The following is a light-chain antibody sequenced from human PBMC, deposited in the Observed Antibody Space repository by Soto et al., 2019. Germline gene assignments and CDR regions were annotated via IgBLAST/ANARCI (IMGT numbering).Light chain of an antibody. CDR3: QQSYNTPLT. Sequence: DIQMTQSPSSLSASVGGRVTITCRTSQSITTFLNWYRQKPGKAPKLLIYGASTLQSGVPSRFSGSGSGTDFTLTISSLQPEDFATYYCQQSYNTPLTFGGGTKVDIK. CDR1: QSITTF. CDR2: GAS. V-gene: IGKV1-39*01. J-gene: IGKJ4*01.